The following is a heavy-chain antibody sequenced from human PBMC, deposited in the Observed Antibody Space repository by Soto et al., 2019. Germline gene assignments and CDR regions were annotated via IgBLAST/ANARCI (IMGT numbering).Heavy chain of an antibody. Sequence: ASVKVSCKASGGTFSSYTISWVRQAPGQGLEWMGGIIPIFGTANYAQKFQGRVTITAYESTSTAYMKLSSLRSEDTAVYYCARGLHTDYYYSSGYYYWLALEYWGQGTLVTVSS. CDR3: ARGLHTDYYYSSGYYYWLALEY. D-gene: IGHD3-22*01. J-gene: IGHJ4*02. CDR2: IIPIFGTA. V-gene: IGHV1-69*13. CDR1: GGTFSSYT.